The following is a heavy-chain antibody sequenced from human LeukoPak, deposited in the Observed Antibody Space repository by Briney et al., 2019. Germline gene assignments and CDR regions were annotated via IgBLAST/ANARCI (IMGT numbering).Heavy chain of an antibody. CDR1: GYTFSSYD. D-gene: IGHD3-22*01. V-gene: IGHV1-8*01. J-gene: IGHJ4*02. CDR2: MNPNSGNT. Sequence: ASVKVSCMASGYTFSSYDINWVRRATGQGLEWMGWMNPNSGNTGYAQKFQGRVTMTRNTSINTAYMELSSLRSEDTAVYYCARVYSRRSSGYYYADYWGQGALVTVSS. CDR3: ARVYSRRSSGYYYADY.